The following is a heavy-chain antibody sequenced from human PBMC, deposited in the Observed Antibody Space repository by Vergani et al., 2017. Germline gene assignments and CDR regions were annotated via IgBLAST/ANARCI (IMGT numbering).Heavy chain of an antibody. V-gene: IGHV4-34*01. D-gene: IGHD1-26*01. CDR1: GFTFSSYG. CDR3: ARRNRVGAGGGAFDI. Sequence: QVQLVESGGGVVQPGGSLRLSCAASGFTFSSYGMHWVRQAPGKGLEWIGEINHSGSTNYNPSLKSRVTISVDTSKNQFSLKLSSVTAADTAVYYCARRNRVGAGGGAFDIWGQGTMVTVSS. CDR2: INHSGST. J-gene: IGHJ3*02.